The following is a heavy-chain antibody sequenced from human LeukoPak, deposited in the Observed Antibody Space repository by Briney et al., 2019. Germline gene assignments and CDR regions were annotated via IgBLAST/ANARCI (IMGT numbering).Heavy chain of an antibody. J-gene: IGHJ4*02. V-gene: IGHV3-30-3*01. CDR2: ISYDGSNK. CDR3: AKGGVPVVSPAVN. Sequence: PGGSLRLSCAASGFTFSSYAMHWVRQAPGKGLEWVAVISYDGSNKYYADSVKGRFTISRDNSKNTLYLQMNSLRAGDTAVYYCAKGGVPVVSPAVNWGQGTLVTVSS. CDR1: GFTFSSYA. D-gene: IGHD2-2*01.